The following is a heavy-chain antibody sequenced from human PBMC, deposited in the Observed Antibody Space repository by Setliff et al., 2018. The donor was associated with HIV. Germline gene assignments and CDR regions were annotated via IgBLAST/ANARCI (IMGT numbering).Heavy chain of an antibody. J-gene: IGHJ6*03. CDR3: AKVVVRSRFLEWSPSRDYSYYYMDV. Sequence: SETLSLTCTVSGGSFSSGIYYWSWIRQPAGKGLEWIGRIYTSGSTNYNPSLKSRVTMSVDTSKNQFSLKLSSVTAADTAVYYCAKVVVRSRFLEWSPSRDYSYYYMDVWGKGTTVTVSS. D-gene: IGHD3-3*01. CDR2: IYTSGST. V-gene: IGHV4-61*02. CDR1: GGSFSSGIYY.